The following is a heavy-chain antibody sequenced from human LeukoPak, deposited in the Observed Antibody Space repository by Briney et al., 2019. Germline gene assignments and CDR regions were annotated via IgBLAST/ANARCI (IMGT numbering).Heavy chain of an antibody. V-gene: IGHV4-34*01. CDR1: GGSFSGYY. Sequence: SETLSLTCAVYGGSFSGYYWSWIRQPPGKGLEWIGEINHSGSTNYNPSLKSRVTISVDTSKNQFSLKLSSVTAADTAVYYCAGGRGIAAAGTFQHWGQGTLVTVSS. D-gene: IGHD6-13*01. CDR2: INHSGST. J-gene: IGHJ1*01. CDR3: AGGRGIAAAGTFQH.